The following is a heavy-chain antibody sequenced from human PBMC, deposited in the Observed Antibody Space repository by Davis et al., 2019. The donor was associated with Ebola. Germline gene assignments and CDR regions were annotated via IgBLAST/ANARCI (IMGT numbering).Heavy chain of an antibody. CDR3: AKSHREYNYDLDAFHI. CDR1: GITHSYA. CDR2: ITGTGGST. J-gene: IGHJ3*02. Sequence: PGGSLRLSCAASGITHSYALSWLRPAPGNGLEWVSTITGTGGSTYYTDSVKGRFTISRDNSKNMLYLQMNSLRAEDTALYYCAKSHREYNYDLDAFHIWGQGTMVTVSS. V-gene: IGHV3-23*01. D-gene: IGHD5-18*01.